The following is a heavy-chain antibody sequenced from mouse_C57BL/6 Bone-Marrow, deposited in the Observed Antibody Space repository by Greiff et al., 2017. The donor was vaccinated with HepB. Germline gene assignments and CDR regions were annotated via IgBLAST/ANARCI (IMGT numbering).Heavy chain of an antibody. V-gene: IGHV14-2*01. CDR3: ASDSSCYPYYFDY. Sequence: VQLQQSGAELVKPGASVKLSCTASGFNIKDYYMHWVKQRTEQGLEWIGRIDPGDGETKYAPKFKGKATITADTSSNTAYMQLSSLTSEDTAVDYCASDSSCYPYYFDYWGQGTTLTVSS. CDR1: GFNIKDYY. J-gene: IGHJ2*01. D-gene: IGHD3-2*02. CDR2: IDPGDGET.